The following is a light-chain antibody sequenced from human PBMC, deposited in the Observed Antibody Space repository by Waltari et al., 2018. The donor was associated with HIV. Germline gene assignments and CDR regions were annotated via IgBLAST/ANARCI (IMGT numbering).Light chain of an antibody. CDR1: QSINSF. CDR3: LQGYSSPLT. CDR2: GAS. Sequence: DIQMTQSPSSLSASVGDRVTISCRTSQSINSFLNWYQQKPGKVPKLLIYGASTLESGVPSRFSGTGYGIDFSLTISNLQPEDFATYYCLQGYSSPLTFGPGTKVDIK. J-gene: IGKJ3*01. V-gene: IGKV1-39*01.